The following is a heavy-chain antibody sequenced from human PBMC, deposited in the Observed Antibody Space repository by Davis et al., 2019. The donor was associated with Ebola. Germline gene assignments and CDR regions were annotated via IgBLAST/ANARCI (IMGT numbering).Heavy chain of an antibody. J-gene: IGHJ4*02. Sequence: AASVKVSCKASGYTFTGYYMHWVRQAPGQGLEWMGRIIPILGIANYAQKFQGRVTITADKSTSTAYMELSSLRSEDTAVYYCARDSSGWYYFDYWGQGTLVTVSS. D-gene: IGHD6-19*01. CDR1: GYTFTGYY. V-gene: IGHV1-69*04. CDR2: IIPILGIA. CDR3: ARDSSGWYYFDY.